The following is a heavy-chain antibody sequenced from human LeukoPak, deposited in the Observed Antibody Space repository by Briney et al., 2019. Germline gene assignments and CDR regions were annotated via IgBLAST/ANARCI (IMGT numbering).Heavy chain of an antibody. D-gene: IGHD4-23*01. CDR3: ARVVTPQRYMDV. J-gene: IGHJ6*03. CDR1: GFTFSSYS. V-gene: IGHV4-34*08. Sequence: GSLRLSCAASGFTFSSYSMNWVRQAPGKGLEWIGEINHSGSTNYNPSLKSRVTISVDTSKNQFSLKLSSVTAADTAVYYCARVVTPQRYMDVWGKGTTVTVSS. CDR2: INHSGST.